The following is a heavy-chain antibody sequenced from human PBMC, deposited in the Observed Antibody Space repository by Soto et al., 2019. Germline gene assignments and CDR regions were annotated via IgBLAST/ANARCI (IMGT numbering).Heavy chain of an antibody. V-gene: IGHV3-21*01. CDR1: GFTFSSYS. CDR3: ASGYCSSTSCSHYYYYMDV. Sequence: GGSLRLSCAVSGFTFSSYSMNWVRQAPGKGLEWVSSISSSSSYIYYADSVKGRFTISRDNAQNSLYLQMNSLRAEDTAVYYCASGYCSSTSCSHYYYYMDVWGKGTTVTVSS. J-gene: IGHJ6*03. D-gene: IGHD2-2*03. CDR2: ISSSSSYI.